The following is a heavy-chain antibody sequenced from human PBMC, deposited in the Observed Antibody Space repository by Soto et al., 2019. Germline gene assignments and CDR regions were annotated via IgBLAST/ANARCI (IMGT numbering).Heavy chain of an antibody. J-gene: IGHJ5*02. D-gene: IGHD2-2*01. CDR2: INHSGST. CDR1: GGSFSGYY. V-gene: IGHV4-34*01. CDR3: ARQGQPLLVKNWFDP. Sequence: SETLSLTCAVYGGSFSGYYWSWIRQPPGKGLEWIGEINHSGSTNYNPSLKRRLTMSVDTSRNQFSLRLTSVTAADTAVYYCARQGQPLLVKNWFDPWGQGTPVTVSS.